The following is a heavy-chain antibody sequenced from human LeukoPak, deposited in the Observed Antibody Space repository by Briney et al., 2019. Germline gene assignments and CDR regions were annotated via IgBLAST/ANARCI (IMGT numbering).Heavy chain of an antibody. Sequence: SETVSLTCTVSGGSISSSSYYWGWIRQPPGKGLEWIGTIYYNGATQYNPSLKSRVTISVDTSKNQFSLKLNSVTAADTAVYYCAKEARTLEPAGRGYWGHGNLVSVSS. CDR1: GGSISSSSYY. V-gene: IGHV4-39*02. J-gene: IGHJ4*03. CDR3: AKEARTLEPAGRGY. D-gene: IGHD2-2*01. CDR2: IYYNGAT.